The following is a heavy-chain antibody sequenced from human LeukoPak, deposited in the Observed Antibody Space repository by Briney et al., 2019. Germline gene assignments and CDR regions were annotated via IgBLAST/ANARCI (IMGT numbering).Heavy chain of an antibody. CDR3: AKVQQLATIYYFDY. Sequence: PEGSLRLSCAASGFTFSTYAISWVRQAPGKGLEWVSAMSGSGGTTYYADSVKGRFAISRDNSRNTLYLQMSSLRTEDTALYYCAKVQQLATIYYFDYWGQGSLVTVSS. D-gene: IGHD6-13*01. CDR1: GFTFSTYA. J-gene: IGHJ4*02. V-gene: IGHV3-23*01. CDR2: MSGSGGTT.